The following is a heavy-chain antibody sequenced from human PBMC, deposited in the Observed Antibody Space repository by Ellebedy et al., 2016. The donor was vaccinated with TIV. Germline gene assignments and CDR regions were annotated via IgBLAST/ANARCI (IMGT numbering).Heavy chain of an antibody. V-gene: IGHV3-7*01. CDR2: IKQDGSEK. Sequence: GGSLRLSCGTSGFTFSNYWMTWVRQAPGKGLEWVANIKQDGSEKYYVDSVKGRFSISRDNTKNSLYLQMNSLTDEDTAVYYCARDQWLGRAYYFDSWGQGTLLTVSS. CDR1: GFTFSNYW. D-gene: IGHD6-19*01. J-gene: IGHJ4*02. CDR3: ARDQWLGRAYYFDS.